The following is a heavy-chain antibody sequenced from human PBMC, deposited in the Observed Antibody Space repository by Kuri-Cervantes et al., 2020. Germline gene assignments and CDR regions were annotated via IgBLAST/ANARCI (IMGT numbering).Heavy chain of an antibody. CDR1: GVTFSSYS. D-gene: IGHD5-12*01. Sequence: GGSLRLSCAASGVTFSSYSMNWVRQAPGKGLEWVSYISSSSSTIYYADSVKGRFTVSRANAKNSLYLQMNSLRAEDTAVYYCARDQVPYSGYDSPFDYWGQGTLVTVSS. CDR3: ARDQVPYSGYDSPFDY. J-gene: IGHJ4*02. V-gene: IGHV3-48*04. CDR2: ISSSSSTI.